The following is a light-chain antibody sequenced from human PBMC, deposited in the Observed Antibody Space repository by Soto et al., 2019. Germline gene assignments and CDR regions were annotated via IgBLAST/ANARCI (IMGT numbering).Light chain of an antibody. J-gene: IGLJ3*02. CDR2: LEGSGNY. CDR1: SGHSSYI. CDR3: ETWDSITRV. V-gene: IGLV4-60*03. Sequence: QPVLTQSSSASASLGSSVKLTCTLSSGHSSYIIAWHQQQPGKAPRYLMKLEGSGNYNKGSGVPDRFSGSSSGADRYLSISNLQSEDEADYYCETWDSITRVFGGGTKPTVL.